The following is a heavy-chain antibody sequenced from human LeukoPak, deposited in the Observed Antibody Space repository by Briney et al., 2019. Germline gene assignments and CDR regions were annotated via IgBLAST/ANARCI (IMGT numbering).Heavy chain of an antibody. D-gene: IGHD3-22*01. Sequence: GGSLRLSCAASGFTFSNYWMTWVRQAPGKGLEWVANIKPDESEKYYVGSVKGRFTISRGNAKNSLYLQMNSLRAEDTAVYYCAKAFYYYDSSGFVYFDYWGQGTLVTVSS. V-gene: IGHV3-7*03. CDR2: IKPDESEK. J-gene: IGHJ4*02. CDR1: GFTFSNYW. CDR3: AKAFYYYDSSGFVYFDY.